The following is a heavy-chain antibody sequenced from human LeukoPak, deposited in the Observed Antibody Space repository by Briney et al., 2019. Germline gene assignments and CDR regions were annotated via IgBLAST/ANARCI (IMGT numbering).Heavy chain of an antibody. V-gene: IGHV3-66*01. CDR1: GFTVSSNY. D-gene: IGHD2-2*01. CDR3: AREVRTSFDY. CDR2: INTGGET. J-gene: IGHJ4*02. Sequence: GGSLRLSCAASGFTVSSNYMTWVRQTPGKGLEWVSFINTGGETYYADSVKGRFTVSRDNSNNTIHLQMNRLRAEDTAVYYCAREVRTSFDYWGQGTLVTVSS.